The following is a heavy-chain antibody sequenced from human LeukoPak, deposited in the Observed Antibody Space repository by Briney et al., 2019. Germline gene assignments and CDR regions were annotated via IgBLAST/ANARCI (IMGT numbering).Heavy chain of an antibody. CDR3: AKDYSSGWYPFWYFDL. Sequence: PGGSLRLSCAASGFTFSTYAMHWVRQAPGKGLEWVAVISSHGRNKYYAESVKGRFTISRDDSKNTLYLQMNSLRIEDTAVYYCAKDYSSGWYPFWYFDLWGRGTLVTVSS. CDR1: GFTFSTYA. J-gene: IGHJ2*01. V-gene: IGHV3-30*04. CDR2: ISSHGRNK. D-gene: IGHD6-19*01.